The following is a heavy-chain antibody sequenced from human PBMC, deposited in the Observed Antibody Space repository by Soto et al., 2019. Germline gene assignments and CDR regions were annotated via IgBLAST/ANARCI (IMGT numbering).Heavy chain of an antibody. J-gene: IGHJ4*02. Sequence: SETLSLTCTVSGGSISSYYWSWIRQPPGKGLEWIGDIYYSGSTNYNPSIKSRVTISVDTSKNKFSLKLSSVTAADTAVYFCARGGYYDSSGDYYFDYWGQGTLVTVSS. V-gene: IGHV4-59*01. CDR1: GGSISSYY. D-gene: IGHD3-22*01. CDR2: IYYSGST. CDR3: ARGGYYDSSGDYYFDY.